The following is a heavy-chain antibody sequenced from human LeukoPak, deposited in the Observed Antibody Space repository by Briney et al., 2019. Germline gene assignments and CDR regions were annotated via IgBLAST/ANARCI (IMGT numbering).Heavy chain of an antibody. J-gene: IGHJ4*02. Sequence: SVKVSCKASGGTFSSYAISWVRQAPGQGLEWMGGIIPIFGTANYAQKFQGRVTITAGESTSTAYMELSSLRSEDTAVYYCASADYDSSGYYHIDYWGQGTLVTVSS. D-gene: IGHD3-22*01. CDR3: ASADYDSSGYYHIDY. CDR1: GGTFSSYA. CDR2: IIPIFGTA. V-gene: IGHV1-69*13.